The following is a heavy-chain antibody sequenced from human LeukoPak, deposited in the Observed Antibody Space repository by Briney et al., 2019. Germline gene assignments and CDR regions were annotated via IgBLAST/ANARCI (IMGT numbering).Heavy chain of an antibody. CDR2: IYTSGST. CDR3: ARSEADDYVWGSYRPGGALDY. CDR1: GGSISSCSYY. D-gene: IGHD3-16*02. J-gene: IGHJ4*02. Sequence: SQTLSLTCTVSGGSISSCSYYWSWIRQPAGKGLEWIGRIYTSGSTNYNPSLKSRVTISVDTSKNQFALKLSSVTAADTAVYYCARSEADDYVWGSYRPGGALDYWGQGTLVTVSS. V-gene: IGHV4-61*02.